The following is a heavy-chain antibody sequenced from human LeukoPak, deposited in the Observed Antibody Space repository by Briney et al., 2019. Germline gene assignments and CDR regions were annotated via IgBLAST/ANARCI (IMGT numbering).Heavy chain of an antibody. CDR2: FNPEDAER. J-gene: IGHJ4*02. CDR3: ATVRLDY. CDR1: GYTLTALS. V-gene: IGHV1-24*01. Sequence: ASVTVSCKVSGYTLTALSVHWVRQAPGKGLEWMGGFNPEDAERIYAQKFQGRVTVTKDTSTDTAYMGLSSLTSEDTAVYYCATVRLDYWGQGTLVTVSS.